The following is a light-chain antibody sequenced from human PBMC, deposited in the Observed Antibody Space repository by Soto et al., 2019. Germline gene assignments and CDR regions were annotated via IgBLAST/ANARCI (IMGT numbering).Light chain of an antibody. Sequence: EIVLTQSPGTLSLSPGERATLSCRASQSVSSSYLAWYQQKPGQAPRLLIYGASSRATGIPDRFSGSGSGTDFTLTISRLEPEGFAVYYYQQYGSSPEPFGQGTRLEIK. J-gene: IGKJ5*01. V-gene: IGKV3-20*01. CDR3: QQYGSSPEP. CDR2: GAS. CDR1: QSVSSSY.